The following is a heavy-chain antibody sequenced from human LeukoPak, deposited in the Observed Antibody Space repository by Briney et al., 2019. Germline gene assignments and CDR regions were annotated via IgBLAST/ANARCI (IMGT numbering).Heavy chain of an antibody. D-gene: IGHD6-13*01. CDR3: ARGEDEKYSSSWYRY. Sequence: KPSETLSLTCTVSGGSISSYYWSWIRQPPGKGLEWIGYIYYSGSTNYNPSLKSRVTISVDTSKNQFPLKLSSVSAADTAVYYCARGEDEKYSSSWYRYWGQGTLVTVSS. V-gene: IGHV4-59*01. J-gene: IGHJ4*02. CDR2: IYYSGST. CDR1: GGSISSYY.